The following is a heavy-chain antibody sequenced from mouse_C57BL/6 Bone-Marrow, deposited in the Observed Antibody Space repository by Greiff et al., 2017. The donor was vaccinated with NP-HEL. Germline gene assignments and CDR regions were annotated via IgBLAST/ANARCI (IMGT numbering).Heavy chain of an antibody. J-gene: IGHJ1*03. V-gene: IGHV5-15*04. CDR1: GFTFSDYG. Sequence: DVKLVESGGGLVQPGGSLKLSCAASGFTFSDYGMAWVRQAPRKGPEWVAFISNLAYSIYYADTVTGRFTISRENAKNTLYLEMSSLRSEDTAMYYCARRKTRYFDVWGTGTTVTVSS. CDR2: ISNLAYSI. CDR3: ARRKTRYFDV.